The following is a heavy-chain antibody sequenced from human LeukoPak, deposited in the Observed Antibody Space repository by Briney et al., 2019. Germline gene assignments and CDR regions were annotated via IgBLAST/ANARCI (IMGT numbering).Heavy chain of an antibody. D-gene: IGHD3-22*01. CDR3: ARARYYYDSSGYYRYYYYSSYMDA. Sequence: SVKVSCNASGGTFSSYARSWVRQAPGQGLEWMGGIIPSFGTANYAQKFHGIVTTITDESTSTAYIEPCGLRSDATAVYCGARARYYYDSSGYYRYYYYSSYMDAWGKGTTVTVSS. V-gene: IGHV1-69*05. CDR2: IIPSFGTA. CDR1: GGTFSSYA. J-gene: IGHJ6*03.